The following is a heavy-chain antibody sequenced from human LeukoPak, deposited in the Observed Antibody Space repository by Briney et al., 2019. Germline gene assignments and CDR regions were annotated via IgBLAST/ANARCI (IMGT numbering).Heavy chain of an antibody. Sequence: KPGGSLRLSCAASGFTFSDYYMSWIRQAPGQGLEWVAYISHSSGSTNYADSVKGRFAISRDNAKNSLYLQMDSLRAEDTAIYYCAKLFKAYSSTWIDYWGQGNLVTVSS. CDR3: AKLFKAYSSTWIDY. D-gene: IGHD6-13*01. CDR1: GFTFSDYY. J-gene: IGHJ4*02. V-gene: IGHV3-11*03. CDR2: ISHSSGST.